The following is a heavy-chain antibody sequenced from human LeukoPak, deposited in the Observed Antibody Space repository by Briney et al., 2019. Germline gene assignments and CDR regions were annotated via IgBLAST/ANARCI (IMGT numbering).Heavy chain of an antibody. CDR3: AKDKGYCSSSSCYTDAFDY. D-gene: IGHD2-2*02. J-gene: IGHJ4*02. CDR1: GFTFSSYA. CDR2: ISGRGGNT. V-gene: IGHV3-23*01. Sequence: PGGSLRLSCAASGFTFSSYALSWVRQAPGKGLEWVSAISGRGGNTNYADSVKGRFTISRDNSKNILYLQMNSLRAEDAAVYYCAKDKGYCSSSSCYTDAFDYWGQGTLVTVSS.